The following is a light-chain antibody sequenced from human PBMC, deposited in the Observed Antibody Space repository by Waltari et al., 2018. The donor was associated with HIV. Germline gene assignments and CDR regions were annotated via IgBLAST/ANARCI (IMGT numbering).Light chain of an antibody. CDR3: AAWDDSLNGVV. CDR2: RDQ. CDR1: TSSIRSIT. V-gene: IGLV1-44*01. Sequence: QSVLTQPPPASGTPAQSVTISCSASTSSIRSITVNWYQHLPGRAPKLLIYRDQQRPSVVPDRCSSSKSGNSASLAISGLQSEDEADYSCAAWDDSLNGVVFGGGTKLTVL. J-gene: IGLJ2*01.